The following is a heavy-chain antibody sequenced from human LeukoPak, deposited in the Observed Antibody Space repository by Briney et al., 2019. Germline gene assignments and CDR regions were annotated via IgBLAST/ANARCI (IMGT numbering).Heavy chain of an antibody. CDR2: ISGSGGNT. Sequence: PGGSLRLSCVVSGFTFSSYGMSWVRQAPGKGLEWVSGISGSGGNTYYADSVKGRVTISRDNSTNTLYLQMNSLRAGDTAVYYCAKDGQLRGQGTLVTVSS. J-gene: IGHJ4*02. CDR1: GFTFSSYG. CDR3: AKDGQL. V-gene: IGHV3-23*01. D-gene: IGHD5-24*01.